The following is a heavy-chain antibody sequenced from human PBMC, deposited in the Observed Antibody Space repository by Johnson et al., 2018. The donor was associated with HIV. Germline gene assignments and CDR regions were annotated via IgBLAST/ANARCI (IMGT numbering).Heavy chain of an antibody. CDR1: GFTFSSYA. J-gene: IGHJ3*02. Sequence: VQVVESGGGVVQPGRSLRLSCAASGFTFSSYAMHWVRQAPGKGLEWMAVISFDGSNKYYADSVKGRFTISRDNSKNTLYLQMNSLRAEDTAVYYCASGDFDWLVISAVAFDIWGQGTMVTVSS. V-gene: IGHV3-30-3*01. D-gene: IGHD3-9*01. CDR2: ISFDGSNK. CDR3: ASGDFDWLVISAVAFDI.